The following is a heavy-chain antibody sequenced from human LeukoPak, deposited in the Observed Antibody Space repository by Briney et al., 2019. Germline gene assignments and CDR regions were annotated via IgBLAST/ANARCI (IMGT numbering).Heavy chain of an antibody. CDR2: ISAYNGNT. J-gene: IGHJ4*02. CDR1: GYTFTSYG. D-gene: IGHD3-16*02. Sequence: ASVKLSCKASGYTFTSYGISWVRQAPGQGLEWMGWISAYNGNTNYAQKLQGRVTMTTDTSTSTAYMELRSLRSDDTAVYYCARYDYVWGSYRPIDYWGQGTLVTVSS. CDR3: ARYDYVWGSYRPIDY. V-gene: IGHV1-18*01.